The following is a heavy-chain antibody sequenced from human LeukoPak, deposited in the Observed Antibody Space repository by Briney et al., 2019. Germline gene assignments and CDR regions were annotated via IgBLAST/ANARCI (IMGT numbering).Heavy chain of an antibody. V-gene: IGHV3-74*01. Sequence: GGSLRLSCAASGFTFSSYWMHWVRQAPGKGLVWVSRINSDGSSTSYADSVKGRFTISRDNAKNTLYLQMNSLRAEDTAVYYCARDLGYDFWSAYFDMDVWGQGTTVTVSS. CDR3: ARDLGYDFWSAYFDMDV. CDR2: INSDGSST. J-gene: IGHJ6*02. CDR1: GFTFSSYW. D-gene: IGHD3-3*01.